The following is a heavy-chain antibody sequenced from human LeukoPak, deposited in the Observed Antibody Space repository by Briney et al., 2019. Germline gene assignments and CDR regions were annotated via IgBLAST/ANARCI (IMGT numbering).Heavy chain of an antibody. CDR2: INPNSGVT. Sequence: ASVKVSCKDSGYTFTGYYMHWVRQAPGQGLEWMGWINPNSGVTNYAQRFQGRVTMTRDTSISTAYMELSRLRSDDTAVYYCARNRNPRYSSTLGSYYYYYMDVWGKGTTVTVSS. D-gene: IGHD6-13*01. V-gene: IGHV1-2*02. CDR1: GYTFTGYY. CDR3: ARNRNPRYSSTLGSYYYYYMDV. J-gene: IGHJ6*03.